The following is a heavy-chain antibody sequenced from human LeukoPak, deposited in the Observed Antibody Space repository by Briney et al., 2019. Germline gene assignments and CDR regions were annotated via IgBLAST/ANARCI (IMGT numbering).Heavy chain of an antibody. J-gene: IGHJ4*02. Sequence: ASVKVSCKASGHTFTSYGISWVRQAPGQGLEWMGWISAYNGNTNYAQKLQGRVTMTTDTSTSTAYMELRSLRSDDTAVYYCARVQTLGALESFDYWGQGTLVTVSS. CDR2: ISAYNGNT. CDR3: ARVQTLGALESFDY. CDR1: GHTFTSYG. V-gene: IGHV1-18*01. D-gene: IGHD3-16*01.